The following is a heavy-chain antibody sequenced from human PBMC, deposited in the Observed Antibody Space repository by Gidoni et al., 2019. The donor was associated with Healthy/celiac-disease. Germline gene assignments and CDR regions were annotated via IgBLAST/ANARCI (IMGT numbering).Heavy chain of an antibody. V-gene: IGHV1-24*01. Sequence: QVQLVHSGLRGKKPGASVSVLCKVPGYTPTDFSMHWVRQAPGKGLEWMGGFDPEDGETIYAQKFQGRVTMTEDTSTDTAYMELSSLRSEDTAVYYCATAWGKWELLPVFAFDIWGQGTMVTVSS. CDR3: ATAWGKWELLPVFAFDI. J-gene: IGHJ3*02. CDR1: GYTPTDFS. CDR2: FDPEDGET. D-gene: IGHD1-26*01.